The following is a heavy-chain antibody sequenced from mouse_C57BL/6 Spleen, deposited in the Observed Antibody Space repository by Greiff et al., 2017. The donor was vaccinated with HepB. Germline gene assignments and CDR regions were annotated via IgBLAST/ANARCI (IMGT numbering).Heavy chain of an antibody. Sequence: QVQLQQPGAELVKPGASVKLSCKASGYTFTSYWMHWVKQRPGQGLEWIGMIHPNSGSTNYNEKFKSKATLTVDKSSSTAYMQLSSLTSEDSAVYYCAREGVYSNYYSWFAYWGQGTLVTVSA. CDR2: IHPNSGST. CDR3: AREGVYSNYYSWFAY. J-gene: IGHJ3*01. D-gene: IGHD2-5*01. V-gene: IGHV1-64*01. CDR1: GYTFTSYW.